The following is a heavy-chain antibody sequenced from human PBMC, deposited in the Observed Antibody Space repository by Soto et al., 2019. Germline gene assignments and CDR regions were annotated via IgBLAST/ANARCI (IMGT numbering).Heavy chain of an antibody. CDR2: IDYSGST. V-gene: IGHV4-39*01. CDR1: GVSITSRSYY. J-gene: IGHJ6*02. D-gene: IGHD6-19*01. CDR3: ATKTGGGWEDGMDV. Sequence: SETLSLTCSVSGVSITSRSYYWGWIRQPAAKGLEWIGSIDYSGSTSYNPSLKSRVTISVDTSKNQFSLKLSSVTAADTAVYYCATKTGGGWEDGMDVWGQGTTVTVSS.